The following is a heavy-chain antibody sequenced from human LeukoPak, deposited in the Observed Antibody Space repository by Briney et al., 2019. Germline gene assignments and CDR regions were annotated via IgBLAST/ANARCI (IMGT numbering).Heavy chain of an antibody. V-gene: IGHV1-69*13. CDR1: GGTFSSYA. D-gene: IGHD2-2*02. Sequence: SVKVSCKASGGTFSSYAISWVRQAPGQGLEWMGGIIPIFGTASYAQKFQGRVTITADESTSTAYMELSSLRSEDTAVYYCAKEKSRYCSPTDCYTKDLDYWGQGTLVTVSS. CDR2: IIPIFGTA. J-gene: IGHJ4*02. CDR3: AKEKSRYCSPTDCYTKDLDY.